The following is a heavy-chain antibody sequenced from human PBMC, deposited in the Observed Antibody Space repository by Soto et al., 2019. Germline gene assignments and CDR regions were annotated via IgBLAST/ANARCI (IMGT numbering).Heavy chain of an antibody. D-gene: IGHD3-3*01. CDR3: AKDQARHTTYDFWSGYYPFDY. Sequence: GGSLRLSCAASGFTFSSYAMSWVRQAPGKGLEWVSAISGSGGSTYYADSVKGRFTISRDNSKNTLYLQMNSLRAEDTAVYYCAKDQARHTTYDFWSGYYPFDYWGQGTLVTVSS. V-gene: IGHV3-23*01. CDR1: GFTFSSYA. J-gene: IGHJ4*02. CDR2: ISGSGGST.